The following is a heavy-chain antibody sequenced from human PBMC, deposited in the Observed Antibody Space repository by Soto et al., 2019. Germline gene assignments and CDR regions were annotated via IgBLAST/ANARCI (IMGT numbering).Heavy chain of an antibody. CDR2: IYYSGST. V-gene: IGHV4-39*01. CDR3: ATQGYCSGGSCYSDWFDP. J-gene: IGHJ5*02. CDR1: GGSISSSSYY. D-gene: IGHD2-15*01. Sequence: ETLSLTCTVSGGSISSSSYYWGWIRQPPGKGLEWIGSIYYSGSTYYNPSLKSRVTISVDTSKNQFSLKLSSVTAADTAVYYCATQGYCSGGSCYSDWFDPWGQGTLVTVSS.